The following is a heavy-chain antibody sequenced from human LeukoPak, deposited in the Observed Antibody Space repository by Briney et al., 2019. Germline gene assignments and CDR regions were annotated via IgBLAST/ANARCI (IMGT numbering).Heavy chain of an antibody. CDR2: ISYDGSSK. D-gene: IGHD2-15*01. Sequence: GRSLRLSCAASGFTFSSYGMHWVRQAPGKGLEWVAVISYDGSSKKYADSVKGRFTISRDNSKNTLYLQMNSLRAEDTAVYYCAKDGRGDCSGGSCYGWFDPWGQGTLVTVSS. J-gene: IGHJ5*02. CDR1: GFTFSSYG. CDR3: AKDGRGDCSGGSCYGWFDP. V-gene: IGHV3-30*18.